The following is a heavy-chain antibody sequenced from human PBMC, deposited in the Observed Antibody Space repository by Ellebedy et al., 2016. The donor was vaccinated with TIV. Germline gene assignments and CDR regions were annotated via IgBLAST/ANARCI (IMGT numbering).Heavy chain of an antibody. J-gene: IGHJ1*01. D-gene: IGHD6-6*01. Sequence: GGSLRLXCAASGFTFDDYAMHWVRQAPGKGLEWVSGISWNSGTTDYADFVKGRFTISRDNAKNSLYLQMNRLRADDTAFYYCARDLRITARDYYPDHWGQGTLVTVSS. V-gene: IGHV3-9*01. CDR2: ISWNSGTT. CDR1: GFTFDDYA. CDR3: ARDLRITARDYYPDH.